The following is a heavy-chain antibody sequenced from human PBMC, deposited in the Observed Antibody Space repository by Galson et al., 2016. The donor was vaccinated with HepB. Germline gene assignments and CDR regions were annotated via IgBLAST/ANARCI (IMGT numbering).Heavy chain of an antibody. J-gene: IGHJ4*02. D-gene: IGHD1-26*01. Sequence: SLRLSCAASGFTFSSYGMHWVRQAPGKGLEWLAVIWYDGTNRYYADSVKGRFTISRDNSKNTLYLQMNSLRAEDTAVYYCARDLILRGILGYSDYWGQGTLVTVSS. CDR1: GFTFSSYG. CDR2: IWYDGTNR. CDR3: ARDLILRGILGYSDY. V-gene: IGHV3-33*01.